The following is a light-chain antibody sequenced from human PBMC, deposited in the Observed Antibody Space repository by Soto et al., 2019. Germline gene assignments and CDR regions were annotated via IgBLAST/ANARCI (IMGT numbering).Light chain of an antibody. CDR2: SNN. Sequence: QAVVTQPSSVSGTPGHRVTISCSGTTSNVGGNVVNWYQQFPETAPKLIIYSNNFRPSGVPDRFSGSKSGTSASLAISGLQSEDEADYYCATWDDSLDGRVFGGGTKLTVL. J-gene: IGLJ3*02. V-gene: IGLV1-44*01. CDR3: ATWDDSLDGRV. CDR1: TSNVGGNV.